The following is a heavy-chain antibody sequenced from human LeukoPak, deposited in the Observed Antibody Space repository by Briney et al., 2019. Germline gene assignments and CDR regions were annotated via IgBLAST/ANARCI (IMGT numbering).Heavy chain of an antibody. CDR3: AGQWLPSKVSYYFDF. J-gene: IGHJ4*02. Sequence: GGSLRLSCAASGFTFSSYAMHWVRQVPGKGLEWVAVISYDGSNKYYADSVKGRFTISRDNSKNTLYLQMNSLRAEDTAVYYCAGQWLPSKVSYYFDFWGQGTLVTVSS. CDR2: ISYDGSNK. D-gene: IGHD6-19*01. V-gene: IGHV3-30*03. CDR1: GFTFSSYA.